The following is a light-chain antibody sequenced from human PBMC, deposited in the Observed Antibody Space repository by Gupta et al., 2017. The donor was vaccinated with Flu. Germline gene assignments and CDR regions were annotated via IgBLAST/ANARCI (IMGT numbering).Light chain of an antibody. Sequence: PSTLSASVGDRVTITCRASQSINDWLAWYQQKPGKAPKLLIYKASTLESGVPSRFSGSGSGTEFTLTISSLQPDDFATYYCQQYDSYPKTFGQGTKVEIK. CDR3: QQYDSYPKT. CDR2: KAS. CDR1: QSINDW. J-gene: IGKJ1*01. V-gene: IGKV1-5*03.